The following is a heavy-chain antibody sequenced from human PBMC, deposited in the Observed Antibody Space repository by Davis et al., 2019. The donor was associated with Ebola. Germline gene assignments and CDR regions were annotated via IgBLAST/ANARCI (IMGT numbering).Heavy chain of an antibody. Sequence: PGGSLRLSCAASGFTFSSYSMNWVRQAPGKGLEWVAVISYDGSNKYYADSVKGRFTISRDNSKNTLYLQMNSLRAEDTAVYYCARERVVPAAIHDYWGLGTLVTVSS. J-gene: IGHJ4*02. D-gene: IGHD2-2*02. CDR3: ARERVVPAAIHDY. CDR1: GFTFSSYS. V-gene: IGHV3-30*03. CDR2: ISYDGSNK.